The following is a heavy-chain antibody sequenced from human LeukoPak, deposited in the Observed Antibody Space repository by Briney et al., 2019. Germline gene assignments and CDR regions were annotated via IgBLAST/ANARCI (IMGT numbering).Heavy chain of an antibody. D-gene: IGHD3-22*01. Sequence: PSETLSLTCAVYGGSFSGYYWSWIRQPPGKGLEWIGEINHSGSTNYNPSLKSRVTISVDTSKNQFSLKLSSVTAADTAVYYCARVPYYYDSSGSSLDYWGQGTLVTVSS. CDR3: ARVPYYYDSSGSSLDY. CDR1: GGSFSGYY. V-gene: IGHV4-34*01. J-gene: IGHJ4*02. CDR2: INHSGST.